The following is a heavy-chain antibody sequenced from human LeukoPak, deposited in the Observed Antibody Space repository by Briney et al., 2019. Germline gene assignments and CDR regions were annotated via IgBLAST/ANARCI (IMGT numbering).Heavy chain of an antibody. Sequence: ASVKVSCKASGYTFTSYDISWVRQAPGQGLEWMGWMNPNSGNTGYAQKFQGRVTMTRNTSISTAYMELSSLRSEDTAVYYCARGAGSRNSYVDYWGQGTLVTVSS. J-gene: IGHJ4*02. CDR1: GYTFTSYD. V-gene: IGHV1-8*01. CDR2: MNPNSGNT. CDR3: ARGAGSRNSYVDY. D-gene: IGHD1-14*01.